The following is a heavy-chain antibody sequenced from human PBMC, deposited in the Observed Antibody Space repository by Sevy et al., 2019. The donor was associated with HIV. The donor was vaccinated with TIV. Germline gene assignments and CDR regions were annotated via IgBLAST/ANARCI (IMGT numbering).Heavy chain of an antibody. V-gene: IGHV4-4*07. J-gene: IGHJ6*02. CDR2: IYTSGST. D-gene: IGHD6-13*01. Sequence: SETLSLTCTVSGGSISSYYWSWIRQPAGKGLEWIGRIYTSGSTNYNPSLKSRVTMSVDTSKNQFSLKLSSVTAADTAVDYCARSSSSRHEGEFYYYYGMDVGGQGTTVTVSS. CDR1: GGSISSYY. CDR3: ARSSSSRHEGEFYYYYGMDV.